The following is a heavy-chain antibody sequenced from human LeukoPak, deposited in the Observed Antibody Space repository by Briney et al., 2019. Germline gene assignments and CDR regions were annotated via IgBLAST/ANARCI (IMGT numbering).Heavy chain of an antibody. V-gene: IGHV6-1*01. CDR1: GDSVSSNSAA. Sequence: SQTLSLTCAISGDSVSSNSAAWNWIRQSPPRGLEWLGRTYYRSKWYNDYAVSVKSRITINPDTSKNQFSLQLNSVTPEDTAVYYCAREGAGAVAGTWTYYYYGMDVWGQGTTVTVSS. J-gene: IGHJ6*02. D-gene: IGHD6-19*01. CDR3: AREGAGAVAGTWTYYYYGMDV. CDR2: TYYRSKWYN.